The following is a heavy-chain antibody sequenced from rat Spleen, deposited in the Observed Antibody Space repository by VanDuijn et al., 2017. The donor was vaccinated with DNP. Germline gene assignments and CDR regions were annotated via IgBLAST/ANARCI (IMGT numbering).Heavy chain of an antibody. CDR2: IIYDGGRT. V-gene: IGHV5S10*01. CDR3: AGYYYNGNYYYGNFDH. Sequence: EVQLVESGGGLVQPGRSLKLSCAASGFTFSDYHMAWVRQAPKKGLEWVATIIYDGGRTYYRESVKGRFTISRDNAKSTLYLQMDNLMSEDTTTYYCAGYYYNGNYYYGNFDHWGRGVMVTVSS. D-gene: IGHD1-12*02. J-gene: IGHJ2*01. CDR1: GFTFSDYH.